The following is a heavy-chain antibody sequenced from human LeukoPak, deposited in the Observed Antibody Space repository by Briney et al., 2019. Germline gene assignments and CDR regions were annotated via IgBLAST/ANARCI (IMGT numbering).Heavy chain of an antibody. D-gene: IGHD4-23*01. CDR2: VLPGLST. Sequence: SQTLSLTCAVSASSVSSAYFWSWIRQPTGKSLEWIGSVLPGLSTDHNPSLKSGVTISVDTSKNHFSLRLTSVTAADTAVYYCAGMTSVIKARRSGSWGQGALVTVSS. J-gene: IGHJ5*02. CDR3: AGMTSVIKARRSGS. CDR1: ASSVSSAYF. V-gene: IGHV4-38-2*01.